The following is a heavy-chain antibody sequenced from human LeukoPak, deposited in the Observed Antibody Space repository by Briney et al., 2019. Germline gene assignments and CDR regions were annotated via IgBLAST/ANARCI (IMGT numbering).Heavy chain of an antibody. J-gene: IGHJ4*02. Sequence: PSETLSLTCTVSGGSISSGYYWGWIRQPPGKGLEWIGSIYHSGSTYFNPSLKSRVTISVDTSKNQFSLKLSSVTAADTVVYYCARDTTVLWFGELFQDYWGQGTLVTVSS. D-gene: IGHD3-10*01. CDR1: GGSISSGYY. CDR2: IYHSGST. CDR3: ARDTTVLWFGELFQDY. V-gene: IGHV4-38-2*02.